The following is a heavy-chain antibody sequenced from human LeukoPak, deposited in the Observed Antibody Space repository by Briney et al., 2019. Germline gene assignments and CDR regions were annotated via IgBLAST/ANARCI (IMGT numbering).Heavy chain of an antibody. CDR1: GGSISSYY. D-gene: IGHD2-15*01. J-gene: IGHJ4*02. CDR2: IYYSGST. Sequence: SETLSLTCTVSGGSISSYYWSWIRQPPGKGLEWIGYIYYSGSTNYTPSLKSRVTISVDTSKNQFSLKLSSVTAADTAVYYCARVGRYCSGGSCYEGFDYWGQGTLVTVSS. CDR3: ARVGRYCSGGSCYEGFDY. V-gene: IGHV4-59*01.